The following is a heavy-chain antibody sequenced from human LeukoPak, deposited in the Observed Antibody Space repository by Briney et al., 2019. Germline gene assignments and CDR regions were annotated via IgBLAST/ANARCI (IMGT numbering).Heavy chain of an antibody. V-gene: IGHV3-48*03. CDR3: ARGSSSSWYLRPIDY. CDR1: GFTFSSYE. CDR2: ISSSGSTI. Sequence: GGSLRLSCAASGFTFSSYEMNWVRQAPGKGLEWVSYISSSGSTIYYADSVKGRFTISRDNAKNSLYLQMNSLRAEDTAVYYCARGSSSSWYLRPIDYWGQGTLVTVSS. J-gene: IGHJ4*02. D-gene: IGHD6-13*01.